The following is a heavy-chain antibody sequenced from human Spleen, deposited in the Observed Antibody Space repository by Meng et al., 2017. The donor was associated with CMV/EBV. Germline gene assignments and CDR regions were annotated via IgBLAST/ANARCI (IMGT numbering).Heavy chain of an antibody. D-gene: IGHD3-9*01. CDR1: GFTFNNFA. J-gene: IGHJ6*02. CDR3: AREGSEYYDILTGPSYGMDV. Sequence: GESLKISCSASGFTFNNFAMGWVRQAPGKGLEWVSSITSTGTNTHYADSVKGRFTISRDNSENTVYLQMNSLRAEDTAVYYCAREGSEYYDILTGPSYGMDVWGQGTTVTVSS. CDR2: ITSTGTNT. V-gene: IGHV3-23*01.